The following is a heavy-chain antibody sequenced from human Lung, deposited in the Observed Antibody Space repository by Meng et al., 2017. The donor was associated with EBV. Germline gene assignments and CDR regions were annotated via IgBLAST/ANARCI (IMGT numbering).Heavy chain of an antibody. CDR3: ARDPSNTSGRYAYFDY. D-gene: IGHD6-19*01. V-gene: IGHV1-18*01. J-gene: IGHJ4*02. CDR1: GYTFTHHG. CDR2: ISCYNGDT. Sequence: LQLVQSGVEVKKPGASVRVSCKASGYTFTHHGISWIRQAPGQGLEWMGWISCYNGDTNYAQKLQGRVTMTTDTSTNTAYMDLRGLRSDDTAVYYCARDPSNTSGRYAYFDYWGQGTLVTVSS.